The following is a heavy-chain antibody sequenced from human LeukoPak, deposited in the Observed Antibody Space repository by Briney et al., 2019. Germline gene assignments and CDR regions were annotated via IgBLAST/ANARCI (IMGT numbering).Heavy chain of an antibody. D-gene: IGHD6-19*01. CDR3: AREGYRSGWYRY. CDR2: INHSGST. CDR1: GGSFSGYY. J-gene: IGHJ4*02. V-gene: IGHV4-34*01. Sequence: SETLSLTCAVYGGSFSGYYWSRIRQPPGKGLEWIGEINHSGSTNYNPSLKSRVTISVDTSKNQSSLKLSSVTAADTAVYYCAREGYRSGWYRYWGQGTLVTVSS.